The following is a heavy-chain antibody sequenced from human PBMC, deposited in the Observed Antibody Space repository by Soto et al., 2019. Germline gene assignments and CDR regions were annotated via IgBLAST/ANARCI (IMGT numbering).Heavy chain of an antibody. CDR3: ARAGDTMVRGVIIMNYYGMDV. D-gene: IGHD3-10*01. CDR1: GYPISSGYY. Sequence: PSETLSLTCAVSGYPISSGYYWGWIRQPPGKGLEWVGNIHHSGSTYYNPSLKSRVTISIDTSKNQFSLKLISVTAADTAVYYCARAGDTMVRGVIIMNYYGMDVWGQGTTVTVSS. J-gene: IGHJ6*02. CDR2: IHHSGST. V-gene: IGHV4-38-2*01.